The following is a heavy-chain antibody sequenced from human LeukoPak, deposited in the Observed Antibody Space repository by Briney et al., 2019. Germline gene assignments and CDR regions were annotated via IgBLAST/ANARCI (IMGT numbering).Heavy chain of an antibody. V-gene: IGHV1-46*01. CDR1: GYTFSNYY. CDR2: INPSGGSS. J-gene: IGHJ4*02. Sequence: ASVKVSCKASGYTFSNYYMHWVRQAPGQGLEWMGIINPSGGSSSYALKFQGRITMTRDTSTSTVYMELSSLRSEDTAVYYCAEDGTNSSSWHYFDYWGQGTLVTVSS. CDR3: AEDGTNSSSWHYFDY. D-gene: IGHD6-13*01.